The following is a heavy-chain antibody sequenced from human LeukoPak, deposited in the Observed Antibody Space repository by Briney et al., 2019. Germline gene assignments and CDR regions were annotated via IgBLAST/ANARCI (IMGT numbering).Heavy chain of an antibody. Sequence: GGSLRLSCAASGFTFSSYCMHWVRQAPGKGLEWVAVISYDGSNKYYADSVKGRFTISRDNSKSTLYLQMNSLRAEDTAVYYCAKDGAQQLVSYYYYGMDVWGQGTTVTVSS. CDR1: GFTFSSYC. J-gene: IGHJ6*02. V-gene: IGHV3-30*18. CDR3: AKDGAQQLVSYYYYGMDV. D-gene: IGHD6-13*01. CDR2: ISYDGSNK.